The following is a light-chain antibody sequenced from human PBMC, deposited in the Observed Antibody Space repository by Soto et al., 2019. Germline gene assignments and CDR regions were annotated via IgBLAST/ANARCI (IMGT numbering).Light chain of an antibody. J-gene: IGKJ1*01. Sequence: DIQMTQSPSTLSASVGDRVTITCRASQTISTYLNWYQQKPGKAPKVLIYGASSLQSGVPSRFSGSGSGTDFTLTISCLQSEDSATYYCQQSYSYTRMFGQGTKVDIK. CDR2: GAS. V-gene: IGKV1-39*01. CDR1: QTISTY. CDR3: QQSYSYTRM.